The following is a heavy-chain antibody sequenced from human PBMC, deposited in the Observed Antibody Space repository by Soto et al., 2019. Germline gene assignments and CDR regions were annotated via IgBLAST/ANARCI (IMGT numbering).Heavy chain of an antibody. CDR1: GGSITSGGYY. V-gene: IGHV4-31*03. CDR3: ARDQGEGPAEYFQH. J-gene: IGHJ1*01. CDR2: ILYSGST. Sequence: SETLSLTCTVSGGSITSGGYYWSWIRQHPGKGLEWIGYILYSGSTYYNPSLKVRVTISVDTSRTQFSLKLTSVTAADTAVYYCARDQGEGPAEYFQHWGQGTLVTVSS.